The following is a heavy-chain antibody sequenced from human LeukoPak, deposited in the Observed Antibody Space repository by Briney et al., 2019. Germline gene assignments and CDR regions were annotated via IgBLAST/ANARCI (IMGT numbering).Heavy chain of an antibody. J-gene: IGHJ4*02. CDR3: ARFGRLRYFDWSGRAFDY. V-gene: IGHV3-66*01. D-gene: IGHD3-9*01. Sequence: GGSLRLSCAASGFTVSSNYMSWVRQAPGKGLEWVSVIYSGGSTYYADSVKGRFTISRDNSKNTLYLQMNSLRAEDTAVYYCARFGRLRYFDWSGRAFDYWGQGTLVTVSS. CDR2: IYSGGST. CDR1: GFTVSSNY.